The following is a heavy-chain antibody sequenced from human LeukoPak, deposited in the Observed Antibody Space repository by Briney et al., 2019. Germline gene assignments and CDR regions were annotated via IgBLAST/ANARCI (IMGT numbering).Heavy chain of an antibody. Sequence: GGSLRLSCAASGFTFSSYSMNWVRQAPGKGLEWVSYISSNSRTIYYADSVKGRFTISRDNSKSSLYLQMNSLRAEDTAVYYCAREPIRFFDYWGQGTLVTVSS. D-gene: IGHD3-3*01. CDR3: AREPIRFFDY. V-gene: IGHV3-48*04. J-gene: IGHJ4*02. CDR1: GFTFSSYS. CDR2: ISSNSRTI.